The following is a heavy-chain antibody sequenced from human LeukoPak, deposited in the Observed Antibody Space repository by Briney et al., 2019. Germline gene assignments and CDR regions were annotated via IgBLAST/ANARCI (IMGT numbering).Heavy chain of an antibody. Sequence: GESLKISCKGSGYSFTSYWIGWVRQMPGKGLEWMGIIYPGDSDTRYSPSFQGQVTISADKSISTAYLQWSSLKASDTAMYYCVRLGYCSSTSCYLEASDAFDIWGQGTMVTVSS. D-gene: IGHD2-2*01. J-gene: IGHJ3*02. CDR1: GYSFTSYW. CDR3: VRLGYCSSTSCYLEASDAFDI. CDR2: IYPGDSDT. V-gene: IGHV5-51*01.